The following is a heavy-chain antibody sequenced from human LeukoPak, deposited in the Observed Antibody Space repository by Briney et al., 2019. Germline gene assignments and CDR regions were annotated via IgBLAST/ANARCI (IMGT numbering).Heavy chain of an antibody. J-gene: IGHJ4*02. CDR2: ISGSGGST. CDR1: GFTFSSYA. D-gene: IGHD3-9*01. Sequence: QPGGSLRLSCAASGFTFSSYAMSWVRQAPGKGLEWVSAISGSGGSTYYADSVKGRFTISRDNSKNTLYLKMTSLRAEDTAVYYCAKEGHYDILTGYYLDYWGQGTLVTVSS. CDR3: AKEGHYDILTGYYLDY. V-gene: IGHV3-23*01.